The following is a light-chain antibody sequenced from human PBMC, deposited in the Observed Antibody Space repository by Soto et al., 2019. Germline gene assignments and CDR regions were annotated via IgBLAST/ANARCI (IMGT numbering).Light chain of an antibody. J-gene: IGKJ1*01. V-gene: IGKV1-39*01. CDR2: AAS. CDR3: QQSYSTPPRT. CDR1: QSISSY. Sequence: DIQMTQSPSSLSASVGDRVTITCRASQSISSYLNWYQQKPGQAPKLLIYAASSLQSGVPSRFSGSGSGTDFTLTISSLQPEDFATYYCQQSYSTPPRTFGQGTKVEIK.